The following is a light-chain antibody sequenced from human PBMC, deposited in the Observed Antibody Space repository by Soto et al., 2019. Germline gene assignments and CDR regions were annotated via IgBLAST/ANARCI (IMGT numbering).Light chain of an antibody. CDR3: QQTHSLPLS. CDR1: QGVGGW. J-gene: IGKJ3*01. Sequence: IQMTQSPSSVSASVGDRVPMTCRASQGVGGWLAWYQQKPGKVPKLLIYATSSLHSGVPSRFSGSGSGTDFTLSISSLQPEDFATYYCQQTHSLPLSFGPGTKVDIK. V-gene: IGKV1-12*01. CDR2: ATS.